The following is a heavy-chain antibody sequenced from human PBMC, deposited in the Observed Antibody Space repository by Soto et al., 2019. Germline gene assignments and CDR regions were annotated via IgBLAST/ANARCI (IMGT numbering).Heavy chain of an antibody. CDR2: IYHSGST. CDR3: ARVYMVRGTIIRYFDY. D-gene: IGHD3-10*01. CDR1: GGSISSSNW. Sequence: QVQLQESGPGLVKPSGTLSLTCAVSGGSISSSNWWSWVRQPPGKGLEWIGKIYHSGSTNYNPSLKRRVTISVDKSTNPFSLKLSSVTAAATAVYYCARVYMVRGTIIRYFDYWGQGTLVTVSS. J-gene: IGHJ4*02. V-gene: IGHV4-4*02.